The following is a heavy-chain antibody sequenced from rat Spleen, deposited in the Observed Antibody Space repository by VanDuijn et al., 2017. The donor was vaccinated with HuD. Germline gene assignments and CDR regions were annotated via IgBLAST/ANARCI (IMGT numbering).Heavy chain of an antibody. CDR1: GFSLTDYS. CDR2: IQSGGST. CDR3: TGLTTTGGY. D-gene: IGHD1-10*01. J-gene: IGHJ2*01. Sequence: QVQLKESGPGLVQPSQTLSLTCTVSGFSLTDYSVHWVRQPPGKGLEWMGRIQSGGSTDYNSALKSRLSISRDTSKSQVFLKMNSLQTEDTAIYFCTGLTTTGGYWGQGVMVTVSS. V-gene: IGHV2-19*01.